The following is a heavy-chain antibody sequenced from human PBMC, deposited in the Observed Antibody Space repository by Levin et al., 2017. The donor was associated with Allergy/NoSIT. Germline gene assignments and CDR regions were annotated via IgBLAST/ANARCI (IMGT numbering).Heavy chain of an antibody. CDR1: GGSISSSISY. CDR2: IYNSGST. V-gene: IGHV4-39*01. Sequence: SETLSLTCTVSGGSISSSISYWGWIRQAPGKGLEWIGSIYNSGSTYYNPSLKSRVTTSVDTSKNQFSLQLSSVTAADTAVYYCARQCYDILTGYYNFDYWGQGTLVTVSA. J-gene: IGHJ4*02. D-gene: IGHD3-9*01. CDR3: ARQCYDILTGYYNFDY.